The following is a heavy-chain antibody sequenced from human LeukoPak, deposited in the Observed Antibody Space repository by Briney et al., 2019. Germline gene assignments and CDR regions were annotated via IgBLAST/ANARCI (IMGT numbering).Heavy chain of an antibody. Sequence: GGSLRLSSAASGFTFNDYYMSWIRQAPGKGLEWLSYINIGGTNTHYADSVKGRFTISGDNAKKSLYLEMNNLRAEDTAVYYCATDGAGFDTWGQGVLVSVSS. V-gene: IGHV3-11*01. J-gene: IGHJ5*02. CDR3: ATDGAGFDT. CDR1: GFTFNDYY. CDR2: INIGGTNT.